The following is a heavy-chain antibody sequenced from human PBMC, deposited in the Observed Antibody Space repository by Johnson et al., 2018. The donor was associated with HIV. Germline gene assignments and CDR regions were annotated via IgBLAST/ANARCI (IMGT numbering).Heavy chain of an antibody. CDR3: ARGQGASKWEPFGGDAFDI. D-gene: IGHD1-26*01. CDR1: GFTFSAYY. V-gene: IGHV3-33*08. Sequence: QVQLVESGGGLVKPGGSLRLSCVTSGFTFSAYYMSWIRQAPGKGLEWVAVIWYDGSYKYYADSVKGRFTISRDNSKNTLCLQMNSLRAEDTAVYYCARGQGASKWEPFGGDAFDIWGQGTLVTVSS. J-gene: IGHJ3*02. CDR2: IWYDGSYK.